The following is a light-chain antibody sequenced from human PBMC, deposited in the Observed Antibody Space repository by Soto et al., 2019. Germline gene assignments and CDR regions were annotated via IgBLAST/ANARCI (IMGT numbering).Light chain of an antibody. CDR1: QSLTTNY. CDR3: QQSGDSPPT. V-gene: IGKV3-20*01. Sequence: EIVLTQSPGTLSLSPGERATLSCRASQSLTTNYLAWYQRKPGQAPRLLIYGASSRATDIPRRFSGSGSGTDFTLTITRLEPEDFAVYYCQQSGDSPPTFGQGTKV. CDR2: GAS. J-gene: IGKJ1*01.